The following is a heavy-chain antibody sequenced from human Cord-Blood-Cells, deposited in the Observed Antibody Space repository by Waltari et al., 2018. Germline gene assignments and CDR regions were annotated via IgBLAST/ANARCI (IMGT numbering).Heavy chain of an antibody. CDR1: GYTFTGYY. D-gene: IGHD3-10*01. Sequence: QVQLVQSGAGVKKPGASVRVSCKASGYTFTGYYMPWVRQAPGQGLEWMGWINPNSGGTNYAQKFQGRVTMTRDTSISTAYMELSRLRSDDTAVYYCVRVVRGPYYYYGMDVWGQGTTVTVSS. CDR2: INPNSGGT. CDR3: VRVVRGPYYYYGMDV. J-gene: IGHJ6*02. V-gene: IGHV1-2*02.